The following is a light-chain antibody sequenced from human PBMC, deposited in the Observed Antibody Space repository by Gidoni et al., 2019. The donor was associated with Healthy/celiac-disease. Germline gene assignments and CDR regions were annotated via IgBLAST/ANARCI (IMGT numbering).Light chain of an antibody. V-gene: IGKV3-11*01. CDR2: DAS. CDR3: QQRSNWALT. Sequence: IVLTQSPAPLSSSPGERATLSCRASQSVSSYLAWYQQKPGQAPRLLIYDASNRATGIPARFSGSGSGTDFTLTISSLEPEDLAVYYCQQRSNWALTFGGXTKVEIK. J-gene: IGKJ4*01. CDR1: QSVSSY.